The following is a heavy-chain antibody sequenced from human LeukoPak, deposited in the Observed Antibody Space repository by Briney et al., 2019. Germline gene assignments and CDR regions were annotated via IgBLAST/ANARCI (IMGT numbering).Heavy chain of an antibody. CDR3: ASVTGYVDP. Sequence: GGSLRLSCAASGFTFSRYEMNWVRQAPGKGLEWVSYISSGGSTIYYADSVKGRFTISRDNAKNSLYLKMNSLRAEDTAVYYCASVTGYVDPWGQGTLVTVSS. D-gene: IGHD1-1*01. J-gene: IGHJ5*02. V-gene: IGHV3-48*03. CDR1: GFTFSRYE. CDR2: ISSGGSTI.